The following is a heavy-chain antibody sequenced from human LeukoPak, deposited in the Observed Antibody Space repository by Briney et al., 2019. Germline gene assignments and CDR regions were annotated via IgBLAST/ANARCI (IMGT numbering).Heavy chain of an antibody. V-gene: IGHV4-34*01. D-gene: IGHD3-16*02. Sequence: SETLSLTCAVYGGSFSDYYWSWIRQPPGKGLEWIGEINHSGTTNYSPSLKSRVSISVDTSKNQFSLKLNSVTAVDAAMYYCASHYSSGSYRYTGSFDSWGQGMLVNVSS. J-gene: IGHJ4*02. CDR2: INHSGTT. CDR1: GGSFSDYY. CDR3: ASHYSSGSYRYTGSFDS.